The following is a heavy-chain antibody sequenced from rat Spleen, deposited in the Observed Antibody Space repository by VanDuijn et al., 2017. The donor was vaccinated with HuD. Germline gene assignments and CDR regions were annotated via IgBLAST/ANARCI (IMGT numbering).Heavy chain of an antibody. V-gene: IGHV5-58*01. Sequence: EVQLVETGGGLVQPGRSLKLSCVASGFTFSNYWMYWVRQAPGKGLEWVASISYEGSSTYYGDSVKGRFTISRDNAKSTLYLQMSKLGSEDTAIYYCARDYPGMGFDYWGQGVMVTVSS. CDR3: ARDYPGMGFDY. CDR1: GFTFSNYW. J-gene: IGHJ2*01. CDR2: ISYEGSST. D-gene: IGHD1-4*01.